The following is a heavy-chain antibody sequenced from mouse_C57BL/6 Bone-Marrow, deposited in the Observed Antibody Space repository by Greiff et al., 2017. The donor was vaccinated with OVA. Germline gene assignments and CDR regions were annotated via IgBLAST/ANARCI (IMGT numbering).Heavy chain of an antibody. D-gene: IGHD1-1*01. CDR2: IHPNSGST. CDR1: GYTFTSYW. J-gene: IGHJ3*01. CDR3: ARGTTVVAETY. V-gene: IGHV1-64*01. Sequence: QVQLKQPGAELVKPGASVKLSCKASGYTFTSYWMHWVKQRPGQGLEWIGMIHPNSGSTNYNEKFKSKATLTVDKSSSTAYMQLSSLTSEDSAVYYCARGTTVVAETYWGQGTLVTVSA.